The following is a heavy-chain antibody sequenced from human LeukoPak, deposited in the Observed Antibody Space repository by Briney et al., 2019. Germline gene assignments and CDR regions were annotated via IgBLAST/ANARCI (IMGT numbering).Heavy chain of an antibody. Sequence: EGSLRLSCAASGFTFSNYDIHWVRQATGKGLEWVSGIGTAGDPYYTGSVKGRFTISRENAKNSLYLQMNSLRAGDRAVYYCARGSAIVGATGYYNGMDVWGQGTTVTVSS. CDR2: IGTAGDP. V-gene: IGHV3-13*05. CDR3: ARGSAIVGATGYYNGMDV. J-gene: IGHJ6*02. CDR1: GFTFSNYD. D-gene: IGHD1-26*01.